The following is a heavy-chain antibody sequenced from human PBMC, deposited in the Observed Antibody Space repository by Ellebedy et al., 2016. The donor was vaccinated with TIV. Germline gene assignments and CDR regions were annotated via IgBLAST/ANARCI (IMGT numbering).Heavy chain of an antibody. J-gene: IGHJ6*02. CDR3: AKDLFKWELLSYYGKDV. CDR2: ISYDGSNK. Sequence: GGSLRLXXAASGFTFSSYGMHWVRQAPGKGLEWVAVISYDGSNKYYADSVKGRFTISRDNSKNTLYLQMNSLRAEDTAVYYCAKDLFKWELLSYYGKDVWGQGTTVTVSS. CDR1: GFTFSSYG. D-gene: IGHD1-26*01. V-gene: IGHV3-30*18.